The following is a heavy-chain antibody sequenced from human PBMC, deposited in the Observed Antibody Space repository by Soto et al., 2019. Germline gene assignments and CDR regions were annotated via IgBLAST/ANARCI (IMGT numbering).Heavy chain of an antibody. CDR2: FDPEDGET. J-gene: IGHJ6*02. D-gene: IGHD3-22*01. V-gene: IGHV1-24*01. Sequence: ASVKVSCKVSGYTLTELSMHWVRQAPGKGLEWMGGFDPEDGETIYAQKFQGRVTMTEDTSTDTAYMELSSLRSEDTAVYYCATRVTYYYDSSGYYTQTPYYYGMDVWG. CDR3: ATRVTYYYDSSGYYTQTPYYYGMDV. CDR1: GYTLTELS.